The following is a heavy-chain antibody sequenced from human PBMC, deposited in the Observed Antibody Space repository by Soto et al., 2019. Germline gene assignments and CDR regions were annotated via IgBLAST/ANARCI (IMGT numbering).Heavy chain of an antibody. CDR1: GFTFSSYG. D-gene: IGHD5-12*01. J-gene: IGHJ4*02. CDR2: IWYDGSNK. V-gene: IGHV3-33*01. Sequence: QVQLVESGGGVVQPGRSLRLSCAASGFTFSSYGMHWVRQAPGKGLEWVAVIWYDGSNKYYADSVKGRFTISRDNSKNTLYLHMNSLSAEDTAVYYCARDGYSCYVDYWGQVTLVTVSS. CDR3: ARDGYSCYVDY.